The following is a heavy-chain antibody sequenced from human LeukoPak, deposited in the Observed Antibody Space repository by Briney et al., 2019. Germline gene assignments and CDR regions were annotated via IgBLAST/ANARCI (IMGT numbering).Heavy chain of an antibody. D-gene: IGHD6-19*01. CDR3: GIAVAVPGDWFDP. J-gene: IGHJ5*02. Sequence: ASVKVSCKASGYTFTSYDINWVRQATGQGLEWMGWMNPNSGNTGYAQKFQGRVTITRNTSISTAYMELSSLRSEYTAVYYCGIAVAVPGDWFDPWGQGTLVTVSS. CDR2: MNPNSGNT. CDR1: GYTFTSYD. V-gene: IGHV1-8*03.